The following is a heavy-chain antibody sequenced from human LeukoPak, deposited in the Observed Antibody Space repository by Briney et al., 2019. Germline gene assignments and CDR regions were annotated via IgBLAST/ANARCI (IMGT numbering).Heavy chain of an antibody. Sequence: PSETLSLTCTVSGGSISSGDYYWSWIRQPPGKGLEWIGYIYYSGSTYYNPSLKSRVTISVDTSKNQFSLKLSSVTAADTAVYYCARYRLLSDFLDYWGQGTLVTVSS. V-gene: IGHV4-30-4*01. D-gene: IGHD2-2*01. CDR3: ARYRLLSDFLDY. CDR1: GGSISSGDYY. CDR2: IYYSGST. J-gene: IGHJ4*02.